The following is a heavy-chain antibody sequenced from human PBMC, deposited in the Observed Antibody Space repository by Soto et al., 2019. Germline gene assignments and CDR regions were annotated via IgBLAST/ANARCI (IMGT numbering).Heavy chain of an antibody. Sequence: QVQLVESGGGVIQPGRSLKLSCGASGFTFSTYGMHWVRQAPGKGLEWVAVISHDGSNKYYADSVKGRFTISRDNSKNTLYLQMNSLKPEDTAVYYCANGYRSGWYYIDYWGQGTLVTVSS. J-gene: IGHJ4*02. CDR1: GFTFSTYG. V-gene: IGHV3-30*18. CDR2: ISHDGSNK. CDR3: ANGYRSGWYYIDY. D-gene: IGHD6-19*01.